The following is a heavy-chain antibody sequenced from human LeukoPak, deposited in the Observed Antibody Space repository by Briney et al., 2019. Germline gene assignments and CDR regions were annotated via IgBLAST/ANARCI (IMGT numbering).Heavy chain of an antibody. CDR2: ISAYNGNT. J-gene: IGHJ3*02. V-gene: IGHV1-18*01. Sequence: ASVKVSCKASGYTFTSYGISWVRQAPGQGLEWMGRISAYNGNTNYAQKLQGRVTMTTDTSTSTAYMELRSLRSDDTAVYYCARDQIYYDSSGYYGDAFDIWGQGTMVTVSS. D-gene: IGHD3-22*01. CDR1: GYTFTSYG. CDR3: ARDQIYYDSSGYYGDAFDI.